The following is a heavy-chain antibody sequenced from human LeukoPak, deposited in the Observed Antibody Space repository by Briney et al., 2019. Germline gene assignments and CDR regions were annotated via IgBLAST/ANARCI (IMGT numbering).Heavy chain of an antibody. J-gene: IGHJ3*02. Sequence: GGSLRLSCAASGFTFSSYGMPWVRQAPGKGLEWVAVISYDGSNKYYADSVKGRFTISRDNSKNTLYLQMNSLRAEDTAVYYCVLWVSRIWGQGTMVTVSS. D-gene: IGHD2/OR15-2a*01. CDR1: GFTFSSYG. CDR2: ISYDGSNK. CDR3: VLWVSRI. V-gene: IGHV3-30*03.